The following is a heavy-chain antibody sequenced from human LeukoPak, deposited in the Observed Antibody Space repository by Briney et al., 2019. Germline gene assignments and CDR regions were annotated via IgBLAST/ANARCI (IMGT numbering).Heavy chain of an antibody. D-gene: IGHD5-24*01. J-gene: IGHJ6*02. CDR2: IYYSGST. V-gene: IGHV4-59*01. CDR3: ARVEMAISSADYYYYYYGMDV. Sequence: SETLSLTCTVSGGSISSYYWSWIRQPPGKGLEWIGYIYYSGSTNYNPSLKSRVTISVDTSKNQFSLKLSSVTAADTAVYYCARVEMAISSADYYYYYYGMDVWGQGTTVTVSS. CDR1: GGSISSYY.